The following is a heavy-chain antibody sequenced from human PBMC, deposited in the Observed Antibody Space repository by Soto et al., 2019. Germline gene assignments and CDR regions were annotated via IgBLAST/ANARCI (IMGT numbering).Heavy chain of an antibody. CDR1: GGSISSGGYY. J-gene: IGHJ4*02. Sequence: SETLSLTCTVSGGSISSGGYYWSWIRQHPGKGLEWIGYIYYSGSTYYNPSLKSRVTISVDTSKNQFSLKLSSVTAADTAVYYCARGLYYYDSSGYYEYSGSYYVGFVDYWGQGTLVTVSS. CDR3: ARGLYYYDSSGYYEYSGSYYVGFVDY. CDR2: IYYSGST. V-gene: IGHV4-31*03. D-gene: IGHD3-22*01.